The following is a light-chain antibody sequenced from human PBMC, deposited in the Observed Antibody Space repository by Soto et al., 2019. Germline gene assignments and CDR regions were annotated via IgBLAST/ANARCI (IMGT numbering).Light chain of an antibody. CDR2: SNN. J-gene: IGLJ1*01. Sequence: QSVLTQPPSASGTPGQRVTISCSGSSSNIGGNAVNWYQQLPGTTPKLLIYSNNQWPSGITDRFSGSKSGTSASLAISGLQSEDEADYYCAAWDDSLSGYVFGTGTKVTDL. V-gene: IGLV1-44*01. CDR3: AAWDDSLSGYV. CDR1: SSNIGGNA.